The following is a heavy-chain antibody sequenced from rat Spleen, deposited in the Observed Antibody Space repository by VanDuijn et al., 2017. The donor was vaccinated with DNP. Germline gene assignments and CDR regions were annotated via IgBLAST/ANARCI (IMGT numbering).Heavy chain of an antibody. CDR2: IGSAAYAP. J-gene: IGHJ4*01. V-gene: IGHV5-27*01. D-gene: IGHD4-3*01. CDR3: GRERFGVRAMDA. Sequence: EVQLVESGGGLVQPGRSLKLSCAASGFTFSAYYLAWVRQAPAKGLEWVAYIGSAAYAPYYGDSVKGRFTISRDNAKNTLDLQMNSRRSEDTATYYCGRERFGVRAMDAWGQGTSVTVSS. CDR1: GFTFSAYY.